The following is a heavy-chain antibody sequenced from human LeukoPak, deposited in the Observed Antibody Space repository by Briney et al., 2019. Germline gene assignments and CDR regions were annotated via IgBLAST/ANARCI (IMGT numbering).Heavy chain of an antibody. CDR1: GFTFSSYA. Sequence: GGSLRLSCAASGFTFSSYAMHWVRQAPGKGLEWVAVIWYDGSNKYYADSVKGRFTISRDNSKNTLYLQMNSLRAEDTAVYYCASALEMATIAAFDIWGQGTMVTVSS. D-gene: IGHD5-24*01. CDR2: IWYDGSNK. V-gene: IGHV3-33*08. J-gene: IGHJ3*02. CDR3: ASALEMATIAAFDI.